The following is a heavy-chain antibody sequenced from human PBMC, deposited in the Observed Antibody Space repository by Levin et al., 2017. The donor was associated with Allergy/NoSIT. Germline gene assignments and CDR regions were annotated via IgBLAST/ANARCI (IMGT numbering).Heavy chain of an antibody. J-gene: IGHJ6*02. CDR3: ATTGPNRHGKYPSTHYYYGMDV. D-gene: IGHD2-2*01. V-gene: IGHV1-24*01. CDR1: GYTLTELS. CDR2: FDPEDGET. Sequence: ASVKVSCKVSGYTLTELSMHWVRQAPGKGLEWMGGFDPEDGETIYAQKFQGRVTMTEDTSTDTAYMELSSLRSEDTAVYYCATTGPNRHGKYPSTHYYYGMDVWGQGTTVTVSS.